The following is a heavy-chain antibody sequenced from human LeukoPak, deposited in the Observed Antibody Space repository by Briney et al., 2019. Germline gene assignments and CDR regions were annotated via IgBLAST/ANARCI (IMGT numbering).Heavy chain of an antibody. Sequence: ASVKVSCKASGYTFTGYYMHWVRQAPGQGLGWMGWINPNSGGTNYAQKFQGRVTMTRDTSISTAYMELSRLRSDDTAVYYCARAIKRGSAFDIWGQGTMVTVSS. CDR2: INPNSGGT. CDR1: GYTFTGYY. D-gene: IGHD5-24*01. CDR3: ARAIKRGSAFDI. J-gene: IGHJ3*02. V-gene: IGHV1-2*02.